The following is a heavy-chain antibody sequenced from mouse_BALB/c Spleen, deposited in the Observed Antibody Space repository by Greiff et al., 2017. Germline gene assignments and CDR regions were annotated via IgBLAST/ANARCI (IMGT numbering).Heavy chain of an antibody. Sequence: QVQLKESGAELAKPGASVKMSCKASGYTFTSYWMHWVKQWPGQGLEWIGYINPSTGSTEYNQKFKDKATLTADKSSSTAYMQLSSLTSEDSAVYYCARSNYRYPWLDYWGQGTLVTVSA. J-gene: IGHJ3*01. CDR3: ARSNYRYPWLDY. D-gene: IGHD2-14*01. CDR1: GYTFTSYW. CDR2: INPSTGST. V-gene: IGHV1-7*01.